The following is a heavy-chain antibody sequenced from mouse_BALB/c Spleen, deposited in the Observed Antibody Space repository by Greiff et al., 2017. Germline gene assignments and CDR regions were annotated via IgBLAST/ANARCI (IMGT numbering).Heavy chain of an antibody. CDR2: ISDGGSYT. D-gene: IGHD1-1*01. Sequence: EVKLVESGGGLVKPGGSLKLSCAASGFTFSDYYMYWVRQTPEKRLEWVATISDGGSYTYYPDSVKGRFTISRDNAKNNLYLQMSSLKSEDTAMYYCARDYGSSSCAMDYWGQGTSVTVSS. V-gene: IGHV5-4*02. CDR3: ARDYGSSSCAMDY. J-gene: IGHJ4*01. CDR1: GFTFSDYY.